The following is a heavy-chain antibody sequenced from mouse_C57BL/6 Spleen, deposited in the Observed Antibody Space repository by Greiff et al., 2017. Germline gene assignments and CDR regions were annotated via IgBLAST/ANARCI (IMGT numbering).Heavy chain of an antibody. CDR1: GFSLPSYA. CDR2: IWTGGGT. Sequence: QVQLQQSGPGLVAPSQSLSITCTVSGFSLPSYAISWVRQPPGQGLEWLGVIWTGGGTNYNSALKSRLSISKDNSKRQVFLKMNSLQTEDTARYYCDRVVPITTAFDYWGQGTTLTVSS. J-gene: IGHJ2*01. D-gene: IGHD1-1*01. CDR3: DRVVPITTAFDY. V-gene: IGHV2-9-1*01.